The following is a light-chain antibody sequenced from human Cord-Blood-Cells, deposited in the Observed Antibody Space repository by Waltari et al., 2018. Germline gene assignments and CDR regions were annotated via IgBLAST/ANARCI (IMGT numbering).Light chain of an antibody. Sequence: DIQMTQSPSSLSASVGDRVTITCRASQSISSYLNWYQQKPGTAPTLLIYAASSLQSGVPSRFSGSRSGTDFTLTISSLQPEDFAPYYCQQSYSTPPWTFGQGTKVEIK. CDR3: QQSYSTPPWT. CDR2: AAS. CDR1: QSISSY. J-gene: IGKJ1*01. V-gene: IGKV1-39*01.